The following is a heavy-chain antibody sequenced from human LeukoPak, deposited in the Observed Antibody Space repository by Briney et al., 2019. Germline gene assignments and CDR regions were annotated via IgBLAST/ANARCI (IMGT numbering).Heavy chain of an antibody. CDR3: ARSLRGYDILTGYLY. J-gene: IGHJ4*02. CDR2: VSHDGSNT. Sequence: GGSLRLSCAASGLTFTSYALHWVRQAPGKGLEWVALVSHDGSNTYYADSVKGRFTISRDNSKNTLYLQMNSLRAEDTAVYYCARSLRGYDILTGYLYWGQGTLVTVSS. CDR1: GLTFTSYA. V-gene: IGHV3-30-3*01. D-gene: IGHD3-9*01.